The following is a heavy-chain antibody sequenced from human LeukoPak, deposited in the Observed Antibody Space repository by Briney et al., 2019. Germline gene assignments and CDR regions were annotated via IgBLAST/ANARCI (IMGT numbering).Heavy chain of an antibody. CDR2: IKPDGTTK. V-gene: IGHV3-7*03. CDR1: GFPFSSYS. CDR3: ARSIPCGTTWYGRSDY. J-gene: IGHJ4*02. Sequence: PGGSLRLSCAASGFPFSSYSMTWVRQAPGQGLEWVANIKPDGTTKFYVDSVKGRFTISRDNALNSLYLQMNSLRAEDTAIYYCARSIPCGTTWYGRSDYWGQGTLVTVSS. D-gene: IGHD6-13*01.